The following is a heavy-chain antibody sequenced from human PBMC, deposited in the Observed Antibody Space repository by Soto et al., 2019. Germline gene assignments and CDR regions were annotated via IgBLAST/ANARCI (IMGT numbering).Heavy chain of an antibody. CDR3: ATETGPRVRGAFDC. CDR1: GFTFSSYA. Sequence: EVQLLESGGGLVQPGGSLRLSCAASGFTFSSYAMSWVRQAPGKGLEWVSAISGSGGSTYYADSVKGRFTISRDNSKNPLYLKMTSLRAEDKAVYCCATETGPRVRGAFDCWGQGILVTVCS. J-gene: IGHJ4*02. V-gene: IGHV3-23*01. CDR2: ISGSGGST. D-gene: IGHD3-10*01.